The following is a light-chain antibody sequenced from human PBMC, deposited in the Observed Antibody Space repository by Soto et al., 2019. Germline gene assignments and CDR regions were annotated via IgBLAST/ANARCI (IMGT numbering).Light chain of an antibody. CDR2: KVS. V-gene: IGLV2-14*01. Sequence: ALTQPASVSGSPRQSITISCTGTSSDVGDGDFVSWYQQLPGNAPKLMIYKVSNRPSGVSNRFSGSKSGNTASLTISGLQAEDEADYYCCSYTRSYTWVFGGGTQLTVL. CDR1: SSDVGDGDF. CDR3: CSYTRSYTWV. J-gene: IGLJ3*02.